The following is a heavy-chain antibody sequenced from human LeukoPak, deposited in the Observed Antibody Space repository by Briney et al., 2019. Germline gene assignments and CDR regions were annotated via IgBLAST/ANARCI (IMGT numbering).Heavy chain of an antibody. CDR3: ARDINPYYYDSSGVFDY. V-gene: IGHV3-11*01. Sequence: PGGSLRLSCAASGFTFSDYYMSWIRQAPGKGLEWVSYISSSGSTIYYADSVKGRFTISRDNAKNSLYLQMNSLRAEDTAVYYCARDINPYYYDSSGVFDYWGQGTLVTVSS. CDR1: GFTFSDYY. D-gene: IGHD3-22*01. J-gene: IGHJ4*02. CDR2: ISSSGSTI.